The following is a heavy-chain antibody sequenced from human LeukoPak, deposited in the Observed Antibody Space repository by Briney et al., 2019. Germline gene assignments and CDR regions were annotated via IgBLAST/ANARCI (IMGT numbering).Heavy chain of an antibody. Sequence: SETLSLTCTVSGGSISSYYWSWIRQPPGKGLEWIGYIYYSGSTNYNPSLKSRVTISVDTSKNQFSLKLSSVTAADTAVYYCARHEVGYYYHGMDVWGQGTTVTVSS. CDR2: IYYSGST. J-gene: IGHJ6*02. D-gene: IGHD1-26*01. V-gene: IGHV4-59*08. CDR3: ARHEVGYYYHGMDV. CDR1: GGSISSYY.